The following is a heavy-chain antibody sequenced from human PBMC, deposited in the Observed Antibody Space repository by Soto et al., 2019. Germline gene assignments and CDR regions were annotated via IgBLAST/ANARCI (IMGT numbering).Heavy chain of an antibody. CDR2: ISYDGNNR. J-gene: IGHJ4*02. Sequence: QVQLVESGGGVVQPGRSLRVSCAASGFTFSDYGIYWVRQAPGKGLEWVALISYDGNNREYGDSVKGRFTISRDNSKNTLYLQMNXLRVXXXXVXYCTFGDNSFDYWGQGTLVTVSS. CDR1: GFTFSDYG. D-gene: IGHD1-20*01. CDR3: TFGDNSFDY. V-gene: IGHV3-30*03.